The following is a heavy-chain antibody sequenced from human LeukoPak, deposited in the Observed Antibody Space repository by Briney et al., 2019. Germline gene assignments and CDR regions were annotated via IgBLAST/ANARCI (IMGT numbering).Heavy chain of an antibody. J-gene: IGHJ5*02. CDR2: IYYSGST. CDR1: GGSISSYY. V-gene: IGHV4-59*08. Sequence: SETLSLTCAASGGSISSYYWSWIRQPPGKGLEWIGYIYYSGSTNYNPSLKSRVTISVDTSKNQFSLKLSSVTAADTAVYYCARGPVAGNWFDPWGQGTLVTVSS. CDR3: ARGPVAGNWFDP. D-gene: IGHD6-19*01.